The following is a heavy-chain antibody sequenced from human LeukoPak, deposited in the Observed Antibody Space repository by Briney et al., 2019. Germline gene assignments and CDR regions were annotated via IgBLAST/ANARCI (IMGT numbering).Heavy chain of an antibody. V-gene: IGHV4-31*03. CDR3: ARVIGYDQLDY. D-gene: IGHD5-12*01. J-gene: IGHJ4*02. CDR1: GGSISSGDYY. Sequence: SQTLSLTCSVSGGSISSGDYYWRWIRQHPGKGLEWIGYFHCSGSPYYNPSLKSRVSIPVSTSKNRFSLQRSSVTAADTAVYYRARVIGYDQLDYWGQGTLVTVSS. CDR2: FHCSGSP.